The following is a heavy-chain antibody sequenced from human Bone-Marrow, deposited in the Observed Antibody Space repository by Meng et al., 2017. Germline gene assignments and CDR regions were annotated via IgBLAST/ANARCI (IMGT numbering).Heavy chain of an antibody. CDR3: ARDRDCSGGSCYYYYGMDV. V-gene: IGHV4-39*07. D-gene: IGHD2-15*01. CDR2: IYYSGST. J-gene: IGHJ6*02. CDR1: GGSISSSSYY. Sequence: SDTLSLTFTVSGGSISSSSYYWGWIRQPPGKGLEWIGSIYYSGSTYYNPSLKSRVTISVDTSKNQFSLKLSSVTAADTAVYYCARDRDCSGGSCYYYYGMDVWGQGTTVTVSS.